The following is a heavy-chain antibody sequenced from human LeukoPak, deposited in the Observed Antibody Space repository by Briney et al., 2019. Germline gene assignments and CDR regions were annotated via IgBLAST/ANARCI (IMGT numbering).Heavy chain of an antibody. CDR3: AREEGLPTDTSFDF. V-gene: IGHV1-2*02. Sequence: ASVKVSCEASGYTFTGYNMHWVRQAPGQGLEWMGWINPNSGGTKYAQKFQGRVTLTRDTSINTAYMGLSSLKTDGTAVYYCAREEGLPTDTSFDFWGQGTLVTVSS. CDR1: GYTFTGYN. J-gene: IGHJ4*02. CDR2: INPNSGGT. D-gene: IGHD2-2*01.